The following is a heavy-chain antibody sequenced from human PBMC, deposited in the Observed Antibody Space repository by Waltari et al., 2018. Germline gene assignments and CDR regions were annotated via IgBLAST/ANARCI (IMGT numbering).Heavy chain of an antibody. CDR3: ARSEKVAAANFDY. V-gene: IGHV4-59*01. D-gene: IGHD2-2*01. CDR2: IYYSGST. Sequence: QVQLQESGPGLVKPSETLSLTCTVSGGSIRSYYWSWIRQPPGKGMEWIGYIYYSGSTNYNPSLKSRVTISVDTSKNQFSLKLSSVTAADTAVYYCARSEKVAAANFDYWGQGTLVTVSS. CDR1: GGSIRSYY. J-gene: IGHJ4*02.